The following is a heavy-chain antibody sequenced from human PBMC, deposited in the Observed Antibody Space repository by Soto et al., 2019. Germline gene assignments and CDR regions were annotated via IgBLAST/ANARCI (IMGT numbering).Heavy chain of an antibody. V-gene: IGHV3-13*01. CDR3: AKEGPYDHGDYRVYYYGVDV. Sequence: GGSLRLSCAASGFTLSTYDMHWVRQATGKGLEWVAALSYAGDTYYPGSVKGRFTVSRESAKNSLYLQMNSLTADDTAVYYCAKEGPYDHGDYRVYYYGVDVWGRGTTVTVSS. CDR2: LSYAGDT. D-gene: IGHD4-17*01. CDR1: GFTLSTYD. J-gene: IGHJ6*02.